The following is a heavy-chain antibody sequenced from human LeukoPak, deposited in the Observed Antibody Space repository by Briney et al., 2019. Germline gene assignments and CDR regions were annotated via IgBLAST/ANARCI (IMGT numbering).Heavy chain of an antibody. CDR3: ARSGGYSGYDNPPFDY. D-gene: IGHD5-12*01. CDR2: ISSSSSHI. V-gene: IGHV3-21*01. CDR1: GFTFGDCS. Sequence: GGSLRLSCTTSGFTFGDCSMNWVRQAPGKGLEWVSSISSSSSHIYYADSVKGRFTISRDNAKNSLYLQMNSLRAEDTAVYYCARSGGYSGYDNPPFDYWGQGTLVTVSS. J-gene: IGHJ4*02.